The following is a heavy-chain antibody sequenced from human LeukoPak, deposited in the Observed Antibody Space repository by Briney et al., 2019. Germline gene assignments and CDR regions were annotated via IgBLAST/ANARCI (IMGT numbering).Heavy chain of an antibody. D-gene: IGHD3-10*01. CDR2: INHRGST. V-gene: IGHV4-34*01. CDR3: ARGLPPAELVDDY. J-gene: IGHJ4*02. CDR1: GGSFSGYY. Sequence: SETLSLTCAVYGGSFSGYYWSWIRQPPPKGLEWMGEINHRGSTNYTPSLKSRVIISVDTSKNQFSLKLSSVTAADTAVYYCARGLPPAELVDDYWGQGTLVTVSS.